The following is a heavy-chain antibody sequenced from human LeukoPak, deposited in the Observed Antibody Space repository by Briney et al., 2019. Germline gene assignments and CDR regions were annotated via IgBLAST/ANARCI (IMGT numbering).Heavy chain of an antibody. CDR1: GGAFSGYY. V-gene: IGHV4-34*01. Sequence: SETLSLTCAVYGGAFSGYYWTWIRQPPGKGLEWIGEINHTGSTMYSPSLKSRVTISVDTSKNQFSLKLSSVTAADTAVYYCARHRVPVTGFDSWGQGSLVTVSS. J-gene: IGHJ4*02. D-gene: IGHD6-19*01. CDR3: ARHRVPVTGFDS. CDR2: INHTGST.